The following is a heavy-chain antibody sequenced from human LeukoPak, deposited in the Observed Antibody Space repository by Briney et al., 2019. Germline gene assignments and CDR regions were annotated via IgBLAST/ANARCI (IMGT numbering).Heavy chain of an antibody. CDR2: IKYDGDEE. V-gene: IGHV3-7*03. CDR1: GFTFSDYW. Sequence: GGSLRLSCAASGFTFSDYWMSWMRQAPGKGLEWVANIKYDGDEEYYVDSVKGRFTISRDNAKNTLYLQMNSLRAEDTAVYYCAREEATVTDNWFDPWGQGTLVTVSS. CDR3: AREEATVTDNWFDP. D-gene: IGHD4-17*01. J-gene: IGHJ5*02.